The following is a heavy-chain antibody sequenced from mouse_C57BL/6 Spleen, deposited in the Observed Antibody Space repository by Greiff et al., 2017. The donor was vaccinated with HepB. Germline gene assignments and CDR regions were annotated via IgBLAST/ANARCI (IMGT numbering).Heavy chain of an antibody. J-gene: IGHJ4*01. V-gene: IGHV3-5*01. CDR1: GISITTGNYR. CDR2: IYYSGTI. Sequence: EVQLQQSGPGLVKPSQTVFLTCTVTGISITTGNYRWSWIRQFPGNKLEWIGYIYYSGTITYNPSLTSRTTITRDTPKNQFFLEMNSLTAEDTATYYCARDRVGGDYYAMDYWGQGTSVTVSS. CDR3: ARDRVGGDYYAMDY. D-gene: IGHD1-3*01.